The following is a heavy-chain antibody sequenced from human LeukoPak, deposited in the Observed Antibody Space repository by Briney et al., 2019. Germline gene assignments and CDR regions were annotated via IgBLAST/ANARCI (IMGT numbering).Heavy chain of an antibody. D-gene: IGHD3-10*01. J-gene: IGHJ6*03. Sequence: PSGTPSLTCTVSGYSITTGNDWGWLRESPGTGIEWIGSISHSATTYYNPSLKSRVTIFLDTSKNQFSLKLTSVTAADTAAYYGARVPGSAHHYMDVWGKGTMVTVSS. V-gene: IGHV4-38-2*02. CDR1: GYSITTGND. CDR2: ISHSATT. CDR3: ARVPGSAHHYMDV.